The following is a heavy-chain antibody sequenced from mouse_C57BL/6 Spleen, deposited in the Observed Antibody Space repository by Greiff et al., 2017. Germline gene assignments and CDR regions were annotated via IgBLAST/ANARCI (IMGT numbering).Heavy chain of an antibody. CDR2: ISYDGSN. CDR1: GYSITSGYY. CDR3: ARGGLPAWFAY. Sequence: EVKLVESGPGLVKPSQSLSLTCSVTGYSITSGYYWNWIRQFPGNKLEWMGYISYDGSNKYNPSLKNRISITRDTSKNQFFLKLNSVTTEDTATDYCARGGLPAWFAYWGQGTLVTVSA. D-gene: IGHD2-4*01. J-gene: IGHJ3*01. V-gene: IGHV3-6*01.